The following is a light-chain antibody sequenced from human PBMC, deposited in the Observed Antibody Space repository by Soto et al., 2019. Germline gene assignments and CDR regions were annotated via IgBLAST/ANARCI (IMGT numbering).Light chain of an antibody. J-gene: IGKJ1*01. CDR3: QQYGSARGT. V-gene: IGKV3-20*01. Sequence: EIVLTQSPGTLSLSPGERATLSCRASQSVSSSYLAWYQQKPGQAPRLLIYGASSRATGIPDRCNGRGSRIDVTLTLGSREPEDFAVYYCQQYGSARGTFGQGTKVEIK. CDR1: QSVSSSY. CDR2: GAS.